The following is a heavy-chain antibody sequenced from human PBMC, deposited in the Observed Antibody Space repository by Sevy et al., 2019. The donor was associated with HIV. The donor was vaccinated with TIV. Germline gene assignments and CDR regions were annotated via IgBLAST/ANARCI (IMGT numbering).Heavy chain of an antibody. J-gene: IGHJ4*02. D-gene: IGHD6-13*01. CDR2: INSDGSST. V-gene: IGHV3-74*01. CDR3: ASMGFKGTGYSSSWLVPS. Sequence: QLGGSLRLSCAASGFTFSSYWMHWVRQAPGKGLVWVSRINSDGSSTSYADSVKGRFTISRDNAKNTLYLQMNSLRAEDTAVYYCASMGFKGTGYSSSWLVPSWGQGTLVTVSS. CDR1: GFTFSSYW.